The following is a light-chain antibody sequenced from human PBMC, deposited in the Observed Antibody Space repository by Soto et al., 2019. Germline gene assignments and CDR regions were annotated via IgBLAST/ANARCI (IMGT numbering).Light chain of an antibody. V-gene: IGKV1-39*01. CDR2: AAS. CDR3: QHGYSTPLT. J-gene: IGKJ4*01. CDR1: HSISTY. Sequence: DIQMTQSPSSLSASVGDRVTITCRASHSISTYLHWYQQKPGKAPNLLIYAASTLQSGVPSRFSGSGSGTDFTLTISSLQPEDFVTYFCQHGYSTPLTFGGGTKVDIK.